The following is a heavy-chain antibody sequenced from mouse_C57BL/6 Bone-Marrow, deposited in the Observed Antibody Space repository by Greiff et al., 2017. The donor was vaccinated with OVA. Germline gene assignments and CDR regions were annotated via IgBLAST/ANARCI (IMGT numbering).Heavy chain of an antibody. V-gene: IGHV1-54*01. CDR1: GYAFTNYL. CDR2: INPGSGGT. J-gene: IGHJ4*01. Sequence: VQLQQSGAELVRPGTSVKVSCKASGYAFTNYLIEWVKQRPGQGLEWIGVINPGSGGTNYNEKFKGKATLTADKSSSTAYMQLSSLTSEDSAVYFCARETTTVVAYFYAMDYWGQGTSVTVSS. D-gene: IGHD1-1*01. CDR3: ARETTTVVAYFYAMDY.